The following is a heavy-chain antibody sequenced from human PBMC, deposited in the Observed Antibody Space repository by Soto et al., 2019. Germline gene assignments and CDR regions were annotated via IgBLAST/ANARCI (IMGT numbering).Heavy chain of an antibody. CDR2: ISGSGGST. V-gene: IGHV3-23*01. Sequence: VGSLRLSCAASGFTFSSYAMSWVRQAPGKGLEWVSAISGSGGSTYYADSVKGRFTISRDNSKNTLYLQMNSLRAEDTAVYYCAKDKAGSTVTTNYFDYWGQGTLVTVSS. CDR1: GFTFSSYA. J-gene: IGHJ4*02. CDR3: AKDKAGSTVTTNYFDY. D-gene: IGHD4-17*01.